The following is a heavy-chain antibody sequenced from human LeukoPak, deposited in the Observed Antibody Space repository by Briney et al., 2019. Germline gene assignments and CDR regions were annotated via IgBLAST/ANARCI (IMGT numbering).Heavy chain of an antibody. V-gene: IGHV4-34*01. J-gene: IGHJ6*04. CDR3: ARGPKEREGDYYSYYGMDV. CDR1: GGSFSGYY. CDR2: INHSGST. Sequence: PSETLSLTCAVYGGSFSGYYWSWIRQPPGKGLEWIGEINHSGSTNYNPSLKTRVTISVDTSKNQFSLKLSSVTAADTAVYYCARGPKEREGDYYSYYGMDVWDKGTTVTVSS.